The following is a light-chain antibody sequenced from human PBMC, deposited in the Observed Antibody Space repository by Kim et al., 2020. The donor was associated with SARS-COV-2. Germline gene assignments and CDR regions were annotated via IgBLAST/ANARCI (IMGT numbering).Light chain of an antibody. J-gene: IGLJ3*02. CDR3: AAWDDSLSGWV. V-gene: IGLV1-47*01. CDR2: RNN. Sequence: ELTQPPSASGTPGQRVTISCSGSSSNIGSNYVYWYQQLPGTAPKLLIYRNNQRPSRVPDRFSGSKSGTSASLAISGLRSEDEADYYCAAWDDSLSGWVFGGGTKLTVL. CDR1: SSNIGSNY.